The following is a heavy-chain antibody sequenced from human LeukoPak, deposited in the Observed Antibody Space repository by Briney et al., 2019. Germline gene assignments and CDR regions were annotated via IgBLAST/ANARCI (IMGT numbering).Heavy chain of an antibody. CDR1: GFTFSSYS. J-gene: IGHJ6*03. CDR3: ARGIAAAGTRWMKIVYMDV. Sequence: PGGSLRLSCAASGFTFSSYSMNWVRQAPGKGLEWVSSISSSSSYIYYADSVKGRFTISRDNAKNSLYLQMNSLRAEDTAVYYCARGIAAAGTRWMKIVYMDVWGKGTTVTVSS. CDR2: ISSSSSYI. V-gene: IGHV3-21*01. D-gene: IGHD6-13*01.